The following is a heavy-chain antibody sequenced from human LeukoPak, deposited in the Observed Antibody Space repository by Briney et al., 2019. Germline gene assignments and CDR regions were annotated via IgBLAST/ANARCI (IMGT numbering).Heavy chain of an antibody. V-gene: IGHV4-59*11. CDR1: VGSISSHY. Sequence: SETLSLTCTVSVGSISSHYWSWVRQPPGKGLEWVAQIYNSGTTNYNPSLKSRVTISVDTSKNQFSLKLTSVTAADTAVYYCARAYDDDYYYGMDVWGKGTTVTVSS. CDR2: IYNSGTT. CDR3: ARAYDDDYYYGMDV. D-gene: IGHD3-3*01. J-gene: IGHJ6*04.